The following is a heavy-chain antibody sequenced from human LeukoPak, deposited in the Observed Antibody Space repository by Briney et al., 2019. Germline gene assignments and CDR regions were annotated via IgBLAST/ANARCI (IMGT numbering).Heavy chain of an antibody. Sequence: SGTLSLTCAVSGGSIINSNWWSWVRQPPGKGLEWIGEIDHSGSTSYNPSLESRVTISVDTSKNQLSLKLTSATAADTSVYYCARHSGLRSPFDPWGQGTLVTVSS. D-gene: IGHD3-3*01. CDR2: IDHSGST. CDR3: ARHSGLRSPFDP. CDR1: GGSIINSNW. J-gene: IGHJ5*02. V-gene: IGHV4-4*02.